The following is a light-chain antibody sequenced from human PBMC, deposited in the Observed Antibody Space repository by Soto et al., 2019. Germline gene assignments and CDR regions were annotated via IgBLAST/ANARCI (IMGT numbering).Light chain of an antibody. V-gene: IGKV1-5*01. J-gene: IGKJ3*01. CDR1: QSISSW. CDR2: DAS. CDR3: QQYNSYSF. Sequence: DIQMTQSPSTLSASVGDRVTITCRASQSISSWLAWYQQKPGKAPKLLIYDASSLESGVPSRFSGSGSGTEFILTISSLQPDDFATYYCQQYNSYSFFGPGTKVDIK.